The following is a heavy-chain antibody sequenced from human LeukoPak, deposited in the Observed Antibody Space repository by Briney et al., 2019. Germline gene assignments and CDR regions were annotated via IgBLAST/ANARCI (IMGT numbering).Heavy chain of an antibody. CDR1: GFTFKNFW. D-gene: IGHD2-15*01. CDR2: INHSGST. Sequence: GSLRLSCAASGFTFKNFWMTWVRQSPGKGLEWIGEINHSGSTNYNPSLKSRVTISVDTSKNQFSLKLSSVTAADTAVYYCARFPCSGVNCYSGIRAFDIWGQGTMVTVSS. V-gene: IGHV4-34*01. J-gene: IGHJ3*02. CDR3: ARFPCSGVNCYSGIRAFDI.